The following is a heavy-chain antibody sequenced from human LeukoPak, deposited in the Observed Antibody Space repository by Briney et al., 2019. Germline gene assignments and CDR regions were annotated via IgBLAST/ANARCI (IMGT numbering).Heavy chain of an antibody. D-gene: IGHD3-22*01. CDR1: GFTFSSYW. CDR3: ARDRYQHDSSAYFGCYY. Sequence: GGSLRLSCAASGFTFSSYWMSWVRQAPGKGLEWVANIKQDGSEKYYVDSVKGRFTISRDNAKNSLYLQMNSLRAEDTAVYYCARDRYQHDSSAYFGCYYWGQGTLVTVSS. CDR2: IKQDGSEK. V-gene: IGHV3-7*01. J-gene: IGHJ4*02.